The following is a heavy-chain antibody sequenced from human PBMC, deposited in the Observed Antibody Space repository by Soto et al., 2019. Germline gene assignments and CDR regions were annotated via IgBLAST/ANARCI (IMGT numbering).Heavy chain of an antibody. CDR1: GFTFSSYA. V-gene: IGHV3-23*01. CDR3: AKDSGGVAVKFGRNWFDP. J-gene: IGHJ5*02. CDR2: ISGSGGST. D-gene: IGHD6-19*01. Sequence: EVQLLESGGGLVQPGGSLRLSCAASGFTFSSYAMTWVRQAPGKGLEWVSSISGSGGSTYHADSVKGRFTISRDNSKNTLYLHMSGLRAEDTAVYYCAKDSGGVAVKFGRNWFDPWGQGTLVAVSS.